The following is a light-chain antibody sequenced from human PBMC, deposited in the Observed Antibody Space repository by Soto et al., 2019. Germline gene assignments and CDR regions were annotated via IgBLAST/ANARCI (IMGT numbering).Light chain of an antibody. J-gene: IGKJ5*01. CDR1: QSIDNY. Sequence: DIQMTQSPSSLSASVGDRVTITCRASQSIDNYLNWYHQKPGKAPKLLIYDASNFQSGDPSRVSGSGSGTEFTLTISSLLPEDFATYYCQQSYTIPITLGQGTRVDIK. CDR2: DAS. CDR3: QQSYTIPIT. V-gene: IGKV1-39*01.